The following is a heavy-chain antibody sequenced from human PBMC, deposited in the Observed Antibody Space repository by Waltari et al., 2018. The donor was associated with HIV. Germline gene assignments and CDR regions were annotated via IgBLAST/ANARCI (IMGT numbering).Heavy chain of an antibody. CDR2: MNGDGSGT. D-gene: IGHD4-17*01. CDR3: TREGVETTAPADY. CDR1: GFTFSSHW. J-gene: IGHJ4*02. V-gene: IGHV3-74*01. Sequence: EVQLVESGGGLVQAGGSLRLSCAASGFTFSSHWMHWVRQAPGKGLVWVARMNGDGSGTSCADSVRGRFSISRENAENSLHLDMNSVRPEDTGLYYCTREGVETTAPADYWGQGTLVTVSS.